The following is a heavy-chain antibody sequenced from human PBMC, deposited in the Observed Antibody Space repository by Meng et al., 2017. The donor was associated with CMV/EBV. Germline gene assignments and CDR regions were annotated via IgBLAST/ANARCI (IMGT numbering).Heavy chain of an antibody. CDR1: GFTLSTFA. CDR3: TTIYGIPRRGYSGYGAADAFDI. Sequence: GGSLRLSCAASGFTLSTFALHWVRQAPGKGLECVPLVSSDGINKYSTDSVKGRFTISRDDSKNTLYLQMNSLKTEDTAVYYCTTIYGIPRRGYSGYGAADAFDIWGQGTMVTVSS. CDR2: VSSDGINK. V-gene: IGHV3-30*04. J-gene: IGHJ3*02. D-gene: IGHD5-12*01.